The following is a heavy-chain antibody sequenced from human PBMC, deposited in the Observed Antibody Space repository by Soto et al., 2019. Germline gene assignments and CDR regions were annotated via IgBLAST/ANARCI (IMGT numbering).Heavy chain of an antibody. J-gene: IGHJ6*02. Sequence: GRSLRLSCAASGFTFSNAWMNWVRQAPGKGLEWVGRIKSKTDGGTTDYAAPVKGRFTISRDDSKNTLYLQMNSLKTEDTAVYYCTTLAAAAPYYYYYYGMDVWGQGTTVTVSS. CDR1: GFTFSNAW. CDR3: TTLAAAAPYYYYYYGMDV. D-gene: IGHD6-13*01. V-gene: IGHV3-15*07. CDR2: IKSKTDGGTT.